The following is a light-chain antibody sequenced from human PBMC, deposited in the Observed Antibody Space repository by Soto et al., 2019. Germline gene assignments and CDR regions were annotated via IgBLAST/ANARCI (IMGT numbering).Light chain of an antibody. J-gene: IGKJ1*01. V-gene: IGKV3-20*01. CDR3: QHYGSSPWT. CDR2: GAS. CDR1: QSVSSSN. Sequence: EIVLTQSPGTLSLSLGDRATLXXRGSQSVSSSNLAWYQQKRGQSPRVXIYGASSRATGIPDRFSGSGSGPDFTLTISRLEPEDFAVYFCQHYGSSPWTFGQGTKVDIK.